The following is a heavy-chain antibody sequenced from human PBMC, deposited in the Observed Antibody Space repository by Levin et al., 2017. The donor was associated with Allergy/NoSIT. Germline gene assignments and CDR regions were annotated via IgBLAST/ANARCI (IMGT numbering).Heavy chain of an antibody. CDR1: GFTFSSYS. Sequence: GGSLRLSCAASGFTFSSYSMNWVRQAPGKGLEWVSYISSSSSTIYYADSVKGRFTISRDNAKNSLYLQMNSLRAEDTAVYYCARHPNRRPARGPSLGWRYYFDYWGQGTLVTVSS. D-gene: IGHD2-2*01. CDR3: ARHPNRRPARGPSLGWRYYFDY. CDR2: ISSSSSTI. V-gene: IGHV3-48*01. J-gene: IGHJ4*02.